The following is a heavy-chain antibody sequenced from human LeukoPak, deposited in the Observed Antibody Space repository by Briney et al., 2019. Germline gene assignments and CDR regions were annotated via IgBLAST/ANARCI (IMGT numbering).Heavy chain of an antibody. J-gene: IGHJ3*02. CDR1: GGSISSYY. Sequence: SETLSLTCTVSGGSISSYYWSWIRQPPGKGLEWIGYIYYSGSTNYNPSLKSRVTISVDTSKNQFSLKLSSVTAADTAVYYCARRDYGVCVATEGAFDIWGQGTMVTVSS. CDR2: IYYSGST. CDR3: ARRDYGVCVATEGAFDI. D-gene: IGHD4-17*01. V-gene: IGHV4-59*08.